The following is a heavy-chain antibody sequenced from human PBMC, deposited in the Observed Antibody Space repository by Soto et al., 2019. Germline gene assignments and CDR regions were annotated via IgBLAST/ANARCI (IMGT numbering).Heavy chain of an antibody. CDR1: GYTFTGYY. CDR2: INPSGGST. D-gene: IGHD3-9*01. Sequence: ASVKVSCKASGYTFTGYYMHWVRQAPGQGLEWMGIINPSGGSTSYAQKFQGRVTMTRDTSTSTVYMELSSLRSEDTAVYYCARDFEPTVYDIVNGYYYYYGMDVWGQGTTVTVSS. CDR3: ARDFEPTVYDIVNGYYYYYGMDV. J-gene: IGHJ6*02. V-gene: IGHV1-46*01.